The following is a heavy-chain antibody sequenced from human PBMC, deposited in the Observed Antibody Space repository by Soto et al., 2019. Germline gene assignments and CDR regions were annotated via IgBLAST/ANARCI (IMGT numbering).Heavy chain of an antibody. CDR3: AKVRSVEATPFRGCYLAF. V-gene: IGHV3-23*01. Sequence: GGSLRLSCAASGFTFSSYAMSWVRQAPGKGLEWVSTISGSGDNTYYADSVEGRFTISRDNSKNTLYLQMNSLSAEDTALFYFAKVRSVEATPFRGCYLAFWGQGTLVTVSS. CDR1: GFTFSSYA. J-gene: IGHJ4*02. CDR2: ISGSGDNT. D-gene: IGHD3-10*01.